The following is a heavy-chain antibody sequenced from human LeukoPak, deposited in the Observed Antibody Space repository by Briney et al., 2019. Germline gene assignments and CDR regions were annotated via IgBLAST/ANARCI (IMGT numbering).Heavy chain of an antibody. Sequence: PSQTLSLTCTVSGGSISSGGYYWSWIRQPPGKGLEWIGYIYHSGSTYYNPSLKSRVTISVDRSKNQFSLKLSSVTAADTAVYYCARVSSEANCSSTSCYRDYYYYYMDVWGKGTTVTVSS. CDR3: ARVSSEANCSSTSCYRDYYYYYMDV. CDR2: IYHSGST. CDR1: GGSISSGGYY. V-gene: IGHV4-30-2*01. J-gene: IGHJ6*03. D-gene: IGHD2-2*02.